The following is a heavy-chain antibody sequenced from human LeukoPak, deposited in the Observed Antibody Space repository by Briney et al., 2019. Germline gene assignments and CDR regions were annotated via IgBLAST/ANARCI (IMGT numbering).Heavy chain of an antibody. J-gene: IGHJ4*02. CDR1: GDSVSSNSVI. D-gene: IGHD3-10*01. Sequence: SQTLSLTCDISGDSVSSNSVIWNWIRQSPSRGLEWLGRTYYKSKWYNDYATSVQSRITINSDTSRDQFSLQLNSVTPDDTAVYYCARDLHGSRGEFDYWGQGTLVTVSS. CDR2: TYYKSKWYN. V-gene: IGHV6-1*01. CDR3: ARDLHGSRGEFDY.